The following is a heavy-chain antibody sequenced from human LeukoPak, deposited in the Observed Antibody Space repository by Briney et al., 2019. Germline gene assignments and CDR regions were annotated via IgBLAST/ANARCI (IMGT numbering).Heavy chain of an antibody. D-gene: IGHD3-10*01. CDR1: GFTFSSYS. J-gene: IGHJ4*02. Sequence: PGGSLRLSCAASGFTFSSYSMNWVRQAPGQGLEWVSSISSSSSSYIYYADSVKGRFTISRDNAKDSLYLQMNSLRAEDTAVYYCASSAFMVRGVIRDYWGQGTLVTVSS. CDR3: ASSAFMVRGVIRDY. V-gene: IGHV3-21*01. CDR2: ISSSSSSYI.